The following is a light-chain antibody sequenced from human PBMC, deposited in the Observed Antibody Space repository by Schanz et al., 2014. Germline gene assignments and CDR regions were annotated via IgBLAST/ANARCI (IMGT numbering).Light chain of an antibody. CDR2: DAS. J-gene: IGKJ1*01. Sequence: VLTQSPGTLSLSPGERATLSCRASQTVSSSYLTWYQQKPGQAPRLLIYDASNRATGIPARFSGSGSGTDFTLTISSLEPEDFAVYYCQQRSNWPAFGQGTKVEVK. CDR1: QTVSSSY. V-gene: IGKV3D-20*02. CDR3: QQRSNWPA.